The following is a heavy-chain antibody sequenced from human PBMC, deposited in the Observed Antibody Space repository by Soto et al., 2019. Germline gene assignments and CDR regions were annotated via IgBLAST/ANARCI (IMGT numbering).Heavy chain of an antibody. CDR3: ARDDSFYGEPGYGMNV. V-gene: IGHV4-31*03. J-gene: IGHJ6*02. D-gene: IGHD4-17*01. CDR1: GATISSGGFY. CDR2: IYYTGRT. Sequence: QVQLQESGPGLVEASQTLSLTCTVSGATISSGGFYWSWIRQRPGKGLEWIGHIYYTGRTYYKPSLNSRVTISVDMSRNQFSLRLRSVTAADTAKYFCARDDSFYGEPGYGMNVWGQGTTVTVSS.